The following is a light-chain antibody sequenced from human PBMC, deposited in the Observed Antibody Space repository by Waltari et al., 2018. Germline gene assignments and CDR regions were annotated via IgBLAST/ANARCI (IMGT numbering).Light chain of an antibody. V-gene: IGKV2-28*01. CDR1: QSLLNSNGYTY. CDR2: LGS. J-gene: IGKJ2*01. Sequence: DIVMTQSPLSLPVPPGEPASISCTSSQSLLNSNGYTYFDWYLQKPGQSPQLLIYLGSNRASGVPDRFSGSGSGTDFTLKISRVEAEDVGVYYCMQALHTPYTFGQGTKLEIK. CDR3: MQALHTPYT.